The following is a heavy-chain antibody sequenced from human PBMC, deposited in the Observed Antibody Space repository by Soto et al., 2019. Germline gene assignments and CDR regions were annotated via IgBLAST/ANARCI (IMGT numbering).Heavy chain of an antibody. CDR3: ARGYYHDRDLDF. J-gene: IGHJ4*02. Sequence: QVQLVQSGAEMQKPGASVKVSCKASGYMVTAFYMHWVRQAPGQGLEWMGWLNPNSGGTTYGQKFQGRVTMTRDKSISTAYMELTKLTSDDTAIYFCARGYYHDRDLDFWGQGSLVTVSS. CDR1: GYMVTAFY. CDR2: LNPNSGGT. D-gene: IGHD3-22*01. V-gene: IGHV1-2*02.